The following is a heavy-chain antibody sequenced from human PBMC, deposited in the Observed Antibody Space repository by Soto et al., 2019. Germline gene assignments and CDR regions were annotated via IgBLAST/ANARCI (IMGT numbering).Heavy chain of an antibody. D-gene: IGHD6-13*01. CDR1: GGSFSGYY. Sequence: SETLSLTCAVYGGSFSGYYWSWIRQPPGKGLEWIGEINHSGSTNYNPSLKSRVTISVDTSKNQFSLKLSSVTAADTAVYYCARVDSSSWYRTMYGMDVWGQGTTVTGSS. V-gene: IGHV4-34*01. J-gene: IGHJ6*02. CDR2: INHSGST. CDR3: ARVDSSSWYRTMYGMDV.